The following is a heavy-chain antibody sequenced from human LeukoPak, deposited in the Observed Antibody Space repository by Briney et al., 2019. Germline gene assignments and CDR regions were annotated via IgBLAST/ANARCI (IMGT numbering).Heavy chain of an antibody. CDR1: GFTFSNYW. Sequence: PGGSLRPSCAASGFTFSNYWMHWVRQAPGKGLEWVAVIWYDGSSKDYADSVKGRFTFSRDNSKNTLYLQMNSLTVEDTAVYYCARSQSSSLIDYWGQGTLVTVSS. V-gene: IGHV3-33*08. CDR2: IWYDGSSK. D-gene: IGHD6-13*01. J-gene: IGHJ4*02. CDR3: ARSQSSSLIDY.